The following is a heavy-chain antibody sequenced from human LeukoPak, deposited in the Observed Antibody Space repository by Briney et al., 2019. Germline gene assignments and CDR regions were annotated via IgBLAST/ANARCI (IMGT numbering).Heavy chain of an antibody. V-gene: IGHV1-18*01. Sequence: ASVKVSCKASGGTFSSYAISWVRQAPGQGLEWMGWISAYNGNTNYAQKLQGRVTMTTDTSTSTAYMELRSLRSDDTAVYYCARVPHYYYGMDVWGQGTTVTVSS. CDR1: GGTFSSYA. J-gene: IGHJ6*02. CDR3: ARVPHYYYGMDV. CDR2: ISAYNGNT.